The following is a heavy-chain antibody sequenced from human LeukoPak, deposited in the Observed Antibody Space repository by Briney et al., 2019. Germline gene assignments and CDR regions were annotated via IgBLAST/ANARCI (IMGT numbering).Heavy chain of an antibody. CDR3: ARQSYTGTHLVY. CDR2: FFYSGNT. CDR1: GFTVSSFY. Sequence: ESLRLSCAASGFTVSSFYMNWVRQAPGKGLEWIGSFFYSGNTYYNPSLKSRVTISVDTSKNQFSLKLTSVTAADTAVYYCARQSYTGTHLVYWGQGTLVTVSS. J-gene: IGHJ4*02. D-gene: IGHD1-26*01. V-gene: IGHV4-39*01.